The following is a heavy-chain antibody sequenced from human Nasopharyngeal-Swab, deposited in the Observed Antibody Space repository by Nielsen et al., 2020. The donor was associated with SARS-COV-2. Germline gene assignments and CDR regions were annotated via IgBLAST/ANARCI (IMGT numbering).Heavy chain of an antibody. CDR3: VRSSSWYYFDY. D-gene: IGHD6-13*01. CDR1: GDSIAYSTFY. J-gene: IGHJ4*02. Sequence: SETLSLTCTVSGDSIAYSTFYWGWIRQPPGKGLEWTGNIYYNGNTYQNPSLNSRLTISVDKSKNQFSLQLSSVTAADTAVYYCVRSSSWYYFDYWAQGTQVTVSS. CDR2: IYYNGNT. V-gene: IGHV4-39*01.